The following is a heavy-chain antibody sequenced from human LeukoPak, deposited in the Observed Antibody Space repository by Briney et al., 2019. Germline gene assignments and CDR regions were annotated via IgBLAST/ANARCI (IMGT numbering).Heavy chain of an antibody. Sequence: GGSLRLSCAASGFTFSSYAMSWVRQAPGKGLEWVSATSGSGGSTYYADSVKGRFTISRDNSKNTLYLQMNSLGAEDTAVYYCATGVDFWSGYHYFDYWGQGTLVTVSS. CDR3: ATGVDFWSGYHYFDY. CDR2: TSGSGGST. D-gene: IGHD3-3*01. CDR1: GFTFSSYA. J-gene: IGHJ4*02. V-gene: IGHV3-23*01.